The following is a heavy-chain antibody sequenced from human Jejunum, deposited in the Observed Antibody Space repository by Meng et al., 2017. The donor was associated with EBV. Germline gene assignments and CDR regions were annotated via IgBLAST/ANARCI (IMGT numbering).Heavy chain of an antibody. D-gene: IGHD3-3*01. CDR1: GDSISSSNW. Sequence: QWQMQAAGPGLVKPSGPLSLTCAVSGDSISSSNWWSWVRQPPGKGLEWIGEIYHSGSTNYNPSLKSRVTISVDKSKNQFSLKLSSVTAADTAVYYCARYGSGYFPALWYWGQGTLVTVSS. CDR3: ARYGSGYFPALWY. CDR2: IYHSGST. J-gene: IGHJ4*02. V-gene: IGHV4-4*02.